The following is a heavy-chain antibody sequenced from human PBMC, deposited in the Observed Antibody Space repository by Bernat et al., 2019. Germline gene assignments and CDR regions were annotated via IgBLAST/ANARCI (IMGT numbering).Heavy chain of an antibody. CDR2: ISWNSGSV. Sequence: EVQLVESGGGLVQPGRSLRLSCAASGFTFDDYAMQWVRQGPGKGLEWVSGISWNSGSVDYADSVKGRFTISRDNAKNSLYLQMNSLRAEDTALYYCVKASDSSGPYSAYWGQGTLVTVSS. CDR3: VKASDSSGPYSAY. J-gene: IGHJ4*02. CDR1: GFTFDDYA. V-gene: IGHV3-9*01. D-gene: IGHD3-22*01.